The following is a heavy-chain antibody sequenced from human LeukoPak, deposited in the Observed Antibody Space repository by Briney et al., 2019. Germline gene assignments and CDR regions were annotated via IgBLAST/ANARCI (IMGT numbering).Heavy chain of an antibody. J-gene: IGHJ4*02. V-gene: IGHV1-2*02. CDR3: ARASEYSSSSDFDY. CDR2: INPNSGGT. D-gene: IGHD6-6*01. Sequence: ASVKVSCKASGGTFSSYAISWVRQAPGQGLEWMGRINPNSGGTNCAQKFQGRVTMTRDTSISTAYMELSRLRSDDTAVYYCARASEYSSSSDFDYWGQGTLVTVSS. CDR1: GGTFSSYA.